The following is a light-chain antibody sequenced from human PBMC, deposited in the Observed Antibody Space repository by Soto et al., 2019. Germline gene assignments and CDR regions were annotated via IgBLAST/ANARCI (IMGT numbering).Light chain of an antibody. Sequence: QSALTHPASVSGSPGQSITISCTGTSSDVGNYDFVSWYQQHPGKAPKLIIYEVNKWPSGVSNRFSGSKSGNTASLTISGLQAEDEGDYYCCSYARSSIWVFGGGTKLTVL. CDR3: CSYARSSIWV. CDR1: SSDVGNYDF. J-gene: IGLJ3*02. V-gene: IGLV2-23*02. CDR2: EVN.